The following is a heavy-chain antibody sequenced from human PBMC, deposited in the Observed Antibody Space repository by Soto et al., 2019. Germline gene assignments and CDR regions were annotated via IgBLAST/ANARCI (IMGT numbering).Heavy chain of an antibody. CDR1: GGTFSSYA. V-gene: IGHV1-69*12. CDR3: ASHRVREGAVWWFDP. J-gene: IGHJ5*02. D-gene: IGHD1-26*01. CDR2: IIPIFGTA. Sequence: QVQLVQSGAEVKKPGSSVKVSCKASGGTFSSYAISWVRQAPGQGLEWMGGIIPIFGTANYAQKLQGRVTIKADESTSAAYMEMSSLRSEETAVYYCASHRVREGAVWWFDPWGQGTLGTVSS.